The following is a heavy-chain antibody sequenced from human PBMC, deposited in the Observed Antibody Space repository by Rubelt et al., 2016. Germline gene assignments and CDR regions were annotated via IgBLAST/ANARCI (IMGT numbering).Heavy chain of an antibody. J-gene: IGHJ2*01. Sequence: QVQLQQWGAGLLKPSETLSLTCAVYGGSFSGYYWSWIRQPPGKGLEWIGEINHSGSTNYNPSLKSRVTISVDTSKNQFSLRLGLVTAADTAVYYCASSGGLSAAYSGSTWPDWYFDLWGRGTLVTVSS. D-gene: IGHD1-26*01. V-gene: IGHV4-34*01. CDR3: ASSGGLSAAYSGSTWPDWYFDL. CDR1: GGSFSGYY. CDR2: INHSGST.